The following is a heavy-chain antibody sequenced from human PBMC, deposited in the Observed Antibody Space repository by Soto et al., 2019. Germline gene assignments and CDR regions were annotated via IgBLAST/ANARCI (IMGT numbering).Heavy chain of an antibody. J-gene: IGHJ3*02. CDR1: GYTFTSYG. D-gene: IGHD2-15*01. CDR2: ISAYNGNT. V-gene: IGHV1-18*01. Sequence: ASVKVSCKASGYTFTSYGISWVRQAPGQGLEWMGWISAYNGNTNYAQKLQGRVTMTTDTSTSTAYMELRSLRSDDTAVYYCARDWQHCSGGSCSYDAFDIWGQGTMVTVSS. CDR3: ARDWQHCSGGSCSYDAFDI.